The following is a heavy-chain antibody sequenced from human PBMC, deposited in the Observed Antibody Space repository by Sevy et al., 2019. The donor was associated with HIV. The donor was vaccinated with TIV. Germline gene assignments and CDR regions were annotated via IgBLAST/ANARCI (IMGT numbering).Heavy chain of an antibody. CDR1: GYSISSGYY. J-gene: IGHJ4*02. Sequence: SETLSLTCAVSGYSISSGYYWGWIRQPPGKGLEWIGSIYHSGSTYYNPSLKSRVTISVDTSKNQFSLKLSSVTAADTPVYYCARGVLGIFDYWGQGTLVTVSS. V-gene: IGHV4-38-2*01. CDR2: IYHSGST. D-gene: IGHD2-8*01. CDR3: ARGVLGIFDY.